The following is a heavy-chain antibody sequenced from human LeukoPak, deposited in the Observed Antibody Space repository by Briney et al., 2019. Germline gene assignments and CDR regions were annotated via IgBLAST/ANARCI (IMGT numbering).Heavy chain of an antibody. D-gene: IGHD2/OR15-2a*01. J-gene: IGHJ4*02. CDR3: ALSPVRDSDYFDY. Sequence: PGGSLRLSCAASGFTFSSYSMNWVRQAPGKGLEWVSSISSSSSYIYYADSVKGRFTISRDNAKNSLYLQMNSLRAEDTAVYYCALSPVRDSDYFDYWGQGTLVTVSS. V-gene: IGHV3-21*01. CDR2: ISSSSSYI. CDR1: GFTFSSYS.